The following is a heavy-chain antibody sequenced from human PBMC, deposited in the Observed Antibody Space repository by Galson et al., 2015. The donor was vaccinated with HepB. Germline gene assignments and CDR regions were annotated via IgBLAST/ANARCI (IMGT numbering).Heavy chain of an antibody. CDR1: GGTFSSYA. CDR2: IIPIFGTA. V-gene: IGHV1-69*13. D-gene: IGHD5-18*01. CDR3: ATTDSGYDYRRGYSYGLDY. Sequence: SVKVSCKASGGTFSSYAISWVRQAPGQGLEWMGGIIPIFGTANYAQKFQGRVTITADESTSTAYMELSSLRSEDTAVYYCATTDSGYDYRRGYSYGLDYWGQGTLVTVSS. J-gene: IGHJ4*02.